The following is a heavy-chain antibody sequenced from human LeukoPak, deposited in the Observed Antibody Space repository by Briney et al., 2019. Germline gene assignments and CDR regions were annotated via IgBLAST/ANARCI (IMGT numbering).Heavy chain of an antibody. CDR1: GASISSYY. Sequence: SETLSLTCTVSGASISSYYWGWIRQPPGKGLEWIGSVYHSGSTYYTPSLKSRVTISVDTSKNQFSLQLSSVTAADTAVYYCARLRDSRSYYFDYWGQGILVTVSS. CDR2: VYHSGST. D-gene: IGHD6-6*01. CDR3: ARLRDSRSYYFDY. V-gene: IGHV4-39*01. J-gene: IGHJ4*02.